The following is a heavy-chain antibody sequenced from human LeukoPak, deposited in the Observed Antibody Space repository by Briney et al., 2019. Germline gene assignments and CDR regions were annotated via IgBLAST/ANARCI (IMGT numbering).Heavy chain of an antibody. J-gene: IGHJ4*02. Sequence: PSETLSLTCTVSGGSISSYYWSWIRQPPGKGLEWIGYIYYSGSTNYNPSLKSRVTISVDTSKNQFSLRLSSVTAADTAVYYCARIQTLFLEWLFVEGQPGDFDYWGQGTLVTVSS. CDR2: IYYSGST. V-gene: IGHV4-59*12. CDR1: GGSISSYY. D-gene: IGHD3-3*01. CDR3: ARIQTLFLEWLFVEGQPGDFDY.